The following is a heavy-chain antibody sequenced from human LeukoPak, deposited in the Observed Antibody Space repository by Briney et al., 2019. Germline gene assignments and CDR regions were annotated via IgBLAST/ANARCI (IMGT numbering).Heavy chain of an antibody. Sequence: GGSLRLSCAASGFTFSNAWMSWVRQAPGKGLEWVSAISGSGGSTYYADSVKGRFTISRDNSKNTLYLQMNSLRAEDTAVYYCAKIGGSGSSFWFDPWGQGTLVTVSS. CDR3: AKIGGSGSSFWFDP. V-gene: IGHV3-23*01. CDR1: GFTFSNAW. J-gene: IGHJ5*02. CDR2: ISGSGGST. D-gene: IGHD3-10*01.